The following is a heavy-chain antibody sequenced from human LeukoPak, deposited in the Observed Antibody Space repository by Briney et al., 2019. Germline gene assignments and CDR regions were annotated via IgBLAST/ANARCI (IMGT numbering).Heavy chain of an antibody. CDR3: ARRDDYCSSGACYPDY. CDR1: EYTFTGYY. V-gene: IGHV1-2*02. CDR2: INPNNGGT. J-gene: IGHJ4*02. D-gene: IGHD2-2*01. Sequence: ASVKVSCKASEYTFTGYYMHWVRQAPGQGLEWMGWINPNNGGTNYAQKFQGGVTMTRDTSINTAYMELSRLRSDDTAVYYCARRDDYCSSGACYPDYWGQGTLVTVSS.